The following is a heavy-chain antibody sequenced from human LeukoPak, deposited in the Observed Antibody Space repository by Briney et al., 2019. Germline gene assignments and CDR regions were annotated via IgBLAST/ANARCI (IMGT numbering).Heavy chain of an antibody. J-gene: IGHJ4*02. CDR1: AYNFTTYC. V-gene: IGHV5-51*01. CDR3: AIRERWRAPFDF. Sequence: GAALKISCHASAYNFTTYCIACARQMPAKGREWRGTNFPGDSDTTYSPSFQGRVTMSADRSITTSSLQWSCLKAADTTIYYCAIRERWRAPFDFWGLGTMVTVSS. CDR2: NFPGDSDT. D-gene: IGHD2-15*01.